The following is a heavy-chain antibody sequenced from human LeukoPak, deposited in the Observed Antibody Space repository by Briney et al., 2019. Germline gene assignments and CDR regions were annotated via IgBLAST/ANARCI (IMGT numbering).Heavy chain of an antibody. J-gene: IGHJ5*02. Sequence: PSQTLSLTCTVAGGSISRYYWSWIRQPPRKGLEWIGYIYYIGSSNYNPSLKSRVSMSVDTSKNQFSLNLSSVTAADTAVYYCARDLSLGGFAPWGQGTLVTVSS. CDR2: IYYIGSS. V-gene: IGHV4-59*01. CDR1: GGSISRYY. CDR3: ARDLSLGGFAP.